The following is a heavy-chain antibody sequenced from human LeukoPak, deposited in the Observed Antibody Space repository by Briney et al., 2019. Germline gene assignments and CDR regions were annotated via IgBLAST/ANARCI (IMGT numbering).Heavy chain of an antibody. V-gene: IGHV3-7*04. Sequence: GGSLRLSCAASGFIFSTYWMSWVRQAPGKGLELVANIKQDGSKKYYVDSVKGRFNISRDNAKNSLYLQMNSLRAEDTAVYYCARQYCSSTSCLLDYWGQGTLVTVSS. CDR2: IKQDGSKK. CDR3: ARQYCSSTSCLLDY. CDR1: GFIFSTYW. D-gene: IGHD2-2*01. J-gene: IGHJ4*02.